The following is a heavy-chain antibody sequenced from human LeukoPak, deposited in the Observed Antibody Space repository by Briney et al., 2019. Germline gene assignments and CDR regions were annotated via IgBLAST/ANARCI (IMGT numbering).Heavy chain of an antibody. CDR1: GFTFSSYA. CDR2: ISGSGGST. V-gene: IGHV3-23*01. D-gene: IGHD3-9*01. J-gene: IGHJ3*02. Sequence: GGSLRLSCAASGFTFSSYAMSWVRQAPGKGLEWVAAISGSGGSTYYADSVKGRFTLSRDNFKNTTYLHKNSLRAEDTAVYYGAKDDILTDYYQNAFDIWGQGTTVTVSS. CDR3: AKDDILTDYYQNAFDI.